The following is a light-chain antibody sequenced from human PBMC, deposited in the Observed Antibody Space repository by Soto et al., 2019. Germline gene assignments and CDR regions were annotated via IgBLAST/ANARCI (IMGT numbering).Light chain of an antibody. CDR2: DVS. Sequence: QSALTQPRSVSGSPGQSVTISCTGTSSDVGGYNHVSWYQQHPGKAPKYMIYDVSKRPSGVPDRFSGSKSGNTASLTISGLQAEDESDYYCSSYTSSSTRVFGTGTKVTVL. CDR1: SSDVGGYNH. V-gene: IGLV2-11*01. CDR3: SSYTSSSTRV. J-gene: IGLJ1*01.